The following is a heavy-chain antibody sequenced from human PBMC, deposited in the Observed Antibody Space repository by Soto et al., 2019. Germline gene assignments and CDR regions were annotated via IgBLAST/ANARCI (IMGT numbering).Heavy chain of an antibody. D-gene: IGHD3-10*01. Sequence: SESLSLTCTVSGGSISSGGYYWSWIRQHPGKGLEWIGSIYYSGSPYYNPSLKSRVTISVDTSKNQFSLRLTSVTAADTAVYYCARHSRGSGSYHCDFWGHGILVTPSS. V-gene: IGHV4-31*03. CDR2: IYYSGSP. CDR3: ARHSRGSGSYHCDF. J-gene: IGHJ4*01. CDR1: GGSISSGGYY.